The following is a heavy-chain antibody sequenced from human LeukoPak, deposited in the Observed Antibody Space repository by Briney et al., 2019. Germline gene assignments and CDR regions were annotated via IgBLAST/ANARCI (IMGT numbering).Heavy chain of an antibody. J-gene: IGHJ4*02. CDR3: AGSYSSSWYLHLGFDY. V-gene: IGHV3-23*01. CDR1: GFTFSSSA. D-gene: IGHD6-13*01. CDR2: ISNNGGYT. Sequence: GGSLRLSCAASGFTFSSSAMSWVRQAPGKGLEWVSAISNNGGYTYYADSVQGRFTISRDNSKSTLCLQMNSLRAEDTAVYYCAGSYSSSWYLHLGFDYWGQGTLVTVSS.